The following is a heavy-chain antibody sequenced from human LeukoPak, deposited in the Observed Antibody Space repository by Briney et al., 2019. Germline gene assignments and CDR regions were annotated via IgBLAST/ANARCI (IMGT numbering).Heavy chain of an antibody. J-gene: IGHJ5*02. CDR3: ARDYDFWGNNWFDP. V-gene: IGHV3-74*01. D-gene: IGHD3/OR15-3a*01. CDR2: INTDGSST. CDR1: GFTFSSHW. Sequence: GGSLRLSCAASGFTFSSHWMHWVRQAPAEGLVWVSRINTDGSSTGYADSVKGRFTISRDNAKNTLYLQMNSLRAEDTAVYYCARDYDFWGNNWFDPWGQGTLVTVSS.